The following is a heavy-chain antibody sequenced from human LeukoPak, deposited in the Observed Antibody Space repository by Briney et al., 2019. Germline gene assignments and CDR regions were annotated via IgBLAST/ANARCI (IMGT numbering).Heavy chain of an antibody. CDR2: INHSGST. V-gene: IGHV4-34*01. D-gene: IGHD4-17*01. CDR3: ARGGYGDYVWFDP. CDR1: GGSFSGYY. Sequence: SETLSLTCAVYGGSFSGYYWSWIRQPPRKGLEWIGEINHSGSTNYNPSLKSRVTISVDTSKNQFSLKLSSVTAADTAVYYCARGGYGDYVWFDPWGQGTLVTVSS. J-gene: IGHJ5*02.